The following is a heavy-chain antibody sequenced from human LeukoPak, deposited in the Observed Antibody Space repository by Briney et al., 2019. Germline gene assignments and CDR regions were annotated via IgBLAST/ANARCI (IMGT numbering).Heavy chain of an antibody. D-gene: IGHD6-19*01. CDR2: INHSGST. CDR3: ARDPIAVMGGGSFDY. CDR1: GGSFSGYY. J-gene: IGHJ4*02. Sequence: SETLSLTCAVYGGSFSGYYWSWIRQPPGKGLEWIGEINHSGSTNYNPSLKSRVTISVDTSKNQFSLKLSSVTAADTAVYYCARDPIAVMGGGSFDYWGQGILVTVSS. V-gene: IGHV4-34*01.